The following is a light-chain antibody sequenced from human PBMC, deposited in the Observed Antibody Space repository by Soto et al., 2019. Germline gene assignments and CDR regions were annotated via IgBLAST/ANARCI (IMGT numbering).Light chain of an antibody. CDR1: QSISSY. J-gene: IGKJ4*01. CDR2: AAS. Sequence: DIQMTQSPSSLSASVGDRVTITCRASQSISSYLNWYQQKPAKAPKLLIYAASNLQSGVASRYSGSGSGTDFTLTISSLQPEDFATYYCQQSYSTPLTFGGGTKVEI. CDR3: QQSYSTPLT. V-gene: IGKV1-39*01.